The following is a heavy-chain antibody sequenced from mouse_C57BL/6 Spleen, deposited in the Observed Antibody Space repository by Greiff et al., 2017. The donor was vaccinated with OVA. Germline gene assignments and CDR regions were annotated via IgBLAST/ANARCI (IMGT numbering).Heavy chain of an antibody. Sequence: QVQLQQPGAELVRPGTSVKLSCKASGYTFTSYWMHWVKQRPGQGLEWIGVIDPSDSYTNYNQKFKGKATLTVDTSSSTAYMQLSSLTSEDSAVYYYARNEGFSAWFAYWRQGTLVTVSA. CDR2: IDPSDSYT. D-gene: IGHD3-1*01. J-gene: IGHJ3*01. CDR1: GYTFTSYW. CDR3: ARNEGFSAWFAY. V-gene: IGHV1-59*01.